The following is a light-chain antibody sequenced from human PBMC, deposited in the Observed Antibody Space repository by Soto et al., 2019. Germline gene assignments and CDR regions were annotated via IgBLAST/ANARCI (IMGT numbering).Light chain of an antibody. V-gene: IGKV3-11*01. CDR1: QSVSSY. CDR2: DAS. Sequence: EIVLTRSPATLSLSPGGRATLSFRASQSVSSYLAWYQQKPGQAPRLLIYDASNRATGIPARFSGSGSGTEFTLTISSLQSEDFAVYYCQQYNNWPPLTFGQGTRLEIK. CDR3: QQYNNWPPLT. J-gene: IGKJ5*01.